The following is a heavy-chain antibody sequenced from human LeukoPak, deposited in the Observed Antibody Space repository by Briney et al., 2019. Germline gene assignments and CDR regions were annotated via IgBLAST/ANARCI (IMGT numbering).Heavy chain of an antibody. V-gene: IGHV3-23*01. Sequence: GGPLRLSCAASGFTFSSYAMSWVRQAPGKGLEWVSAISGSGGSTYYADSVKGRFTISRDNSKNTLYLQMNSLRAEDTALYYCAKGGSSQPFYFDYWGQGTLVTVSS. CDR3: AKGGSSQPFYFDY. J-gene: IGHJ4*02. CDR1: GFTFSSYA. CDR2: ISGSGGST. D-gene: IGHD6-13*01.